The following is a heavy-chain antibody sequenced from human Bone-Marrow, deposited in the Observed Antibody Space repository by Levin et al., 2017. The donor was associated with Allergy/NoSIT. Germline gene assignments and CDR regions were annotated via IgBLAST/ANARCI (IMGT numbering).Heavy chain of an antibody. D-gene: IGHD6-19*01. J-gene: IGHJ4*02. V-gene: IGHV1-69*13. Sequence: SVKVSCKTTGATGDTFSGSAITWVRQAPGQGLEWMGRITPMFGTPTYAQRLQGRVTISADQSTTTHYMELSSLRSEDTAVYYCARTVAGATFDFWGRGTLVTVSS. CDR3: ARTVAGATFDF. CDR1: GDTFSGSA. CDR2: ITPMFGTP.